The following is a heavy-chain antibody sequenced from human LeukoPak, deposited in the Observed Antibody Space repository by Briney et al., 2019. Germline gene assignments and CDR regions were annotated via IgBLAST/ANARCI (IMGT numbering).Heavy chain of an antibody. CDR3: MRILTGHYNFDY. J-gene: IGHJ4*02. CDR2: ISSGGNT. D-gene: IGHD3-9*01. Sequence: GGSLRLSCAASGFTFNNFALTWVRQAPGKGLEWVSAISSGGNTYYTDSVKGRFTISRDNSKSTLYLQVNSLGAEDTAVYYCMRILTGHYNFDYWGQGTLVTVSS. V-gene: IGHV3-23*01. CDR1: GFTFNNFA.